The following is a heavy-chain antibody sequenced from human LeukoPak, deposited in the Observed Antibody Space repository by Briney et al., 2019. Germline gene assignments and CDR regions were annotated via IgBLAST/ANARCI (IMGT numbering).Heavy chain of an antibody. CDR3: ARGKQQLVRRGGYYYYMDV. CDR1: GFTFSSYS. D-gene: IGHD6-13*01. V-gene: IGHV3-21*01. CDR2: ISSSSSYV. Sequence: GGSLRLSCAASGFTFSSYSMNWVRQAPGKGLEWVSSISSSSSYVYYADSVKGRFTISRDNAKNSLYLQMNSLRAEDTAVYYCARGKQQLVRRGGYYYYMDVWGKGTTVTVSS. J-gene: IGHJ6*03.